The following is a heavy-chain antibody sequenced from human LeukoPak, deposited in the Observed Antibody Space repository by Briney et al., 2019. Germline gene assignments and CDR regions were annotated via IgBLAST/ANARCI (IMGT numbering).Heavy chain of an antibody. V-gene: IGHV4-34*01. Sequence: PSEALSLTCAVYGGSFSGYYWSWIRQPPGKGLEWIGEINHSGSTNYNPSLKSRVTISVDTSKNQFSLKLSSVTAADTAVYYCARRSGYYGSGSYYLDYWGQGTLVTVSS. CDR1: GGSFSGYY. D-gene: IGHD3-10*01. CDR2: INHSGST. J-gene: IGHJ4*02. CDR3: ARRSGYYGSGSYYLDY.